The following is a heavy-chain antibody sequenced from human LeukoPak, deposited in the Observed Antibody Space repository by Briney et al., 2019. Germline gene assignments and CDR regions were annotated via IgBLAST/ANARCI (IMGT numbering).Heavy chain of an antibody. CDR2: INPSGGST. V-gene: IGHV1-46*01. CDR1: GYIFSSYG. Sequence: ASVKVSCKASGYIFSSYGITWVRQAPGQGLEWMGIINPSGGSTSYAQKFQGRVTMTRDMSTSTVYMELSSLRSEDTAVYYCARNSGSYGIDAFDIWGQGTMVTVSS. D-gene: IGHD1-26*01. J-gene: IGHJ3*02. CDR3: ARNSGSYGIDAFDI.